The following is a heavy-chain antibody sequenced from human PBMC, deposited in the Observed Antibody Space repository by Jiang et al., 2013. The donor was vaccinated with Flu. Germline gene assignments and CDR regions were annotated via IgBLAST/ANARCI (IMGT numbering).Heavy chain of an antibody. CDR3: ASGGWGLRSYSYYYYGMDV. CDR1: GGTFSSYA. J-gene: IGHJ6*02. CDR2: IIPIFGTA. V-gene: IGHV1-69*01. Sequence: SGAEVKKPGSSVKVSCKASGGTFSSYAISWVRQAPGQGLEWMGGIIPIFGTANYAQKFQGRVTITADESTSTAYMELSSLRSEDTAVYYCASGGWGLRSYSYYYYGMDVWGQGTTVTVSS. D-gene: IGHD5-12*01.